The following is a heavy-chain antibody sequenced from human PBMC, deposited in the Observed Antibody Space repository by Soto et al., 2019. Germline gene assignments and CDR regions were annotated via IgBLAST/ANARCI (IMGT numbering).Heavy chain of an antibody. V-gene: IGHV3-33*01. CDR2: IWYDGSNK. J-gene: IGHJ6*02. Sequence: QVQLVESGGGVVQPGRSLRLSCEASGFTFSSYGMHWVRQAPGKGLEWVAVIWYDGSNKDYADSVKGRFTISRDNSKNTLYLQMNSLRAEDTAVYYCARASYGFYYGMDVWGQGTTVTVSS. CDR3: ARASYGFYYGMDV. CDR1: GFTFSSYG. D-gene: IGHD5-18*01.